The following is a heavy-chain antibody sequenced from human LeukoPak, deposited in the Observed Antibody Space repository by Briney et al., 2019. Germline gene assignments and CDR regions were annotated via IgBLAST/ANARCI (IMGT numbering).Heavy chain of an antibody. V-gene: IGHV3-21*01. D-gene: IGHD2-21*02. CDR2: IAGSSGYI. CDR1: GFTFSSYW. J-gene: IGHJ4*01. CDR3: ARDRGAYCGGDCYLGFDY. Sequence: GGSLRLSCAASGFTFSSYWMHWVRQAPGKGLEWVSSIAGSSGYISYADSVKGRFTISRDNAKKSLYLQMTSLTAEDTAVYYCARDRGAYCGGDCYLGFDYWGRGTLVTVSS.